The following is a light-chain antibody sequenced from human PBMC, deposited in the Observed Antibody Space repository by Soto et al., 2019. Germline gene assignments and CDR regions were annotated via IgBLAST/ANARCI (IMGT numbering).Light chain of an antibody. Sequence: QSALTQPASVSGSPGQSITMSCTGTSSDVGGYKYVSWYQQHPGKAPKLMIYDVSNRPSGVSNRFSGSKSGNTSSLTISGLQAEDEADYYCSSYTSSSTLLYVFGTGTKVTVL. CDR1: SSDVGGYKY. CDR3: SSYTSSSTLLYV. J-gene: IGLJ1*01. CDR2: DVS. V-gene: IGLV2-14*01.